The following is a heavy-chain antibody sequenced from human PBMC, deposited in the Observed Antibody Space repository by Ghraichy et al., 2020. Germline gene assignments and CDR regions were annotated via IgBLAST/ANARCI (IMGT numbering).Heavy chain of an antibody. V-gene: IGHV4-39*01. J-gene: IGHJ5*02. D-gene: IGHD5-12*01. CDR2: IHYIGST. CDR3: ARLPSRYVGDDAHYFDP. CDR1: GGSISSSTYY. Sequence: SETLSLTCAVSGGSISSSTYYWGWIRQPPGKGLEWIGNIHYIGSTYYNPSLRSRVTISMDTPKNQFSLNLNSVTAADTAVYYCARLPSRYVGDDAHYFDPWGQGTLVTVSS.